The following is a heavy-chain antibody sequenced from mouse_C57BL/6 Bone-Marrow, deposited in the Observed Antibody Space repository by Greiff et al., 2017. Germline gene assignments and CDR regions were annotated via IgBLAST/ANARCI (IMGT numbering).Heavy chain of an antibody. CDR1: GYAFTNYL. D-gene: IGHD2-2*01. CDR3: ARRGYYRYFDV. Sequence: VKLQESGAELVRPGTSVKVSCKASGYAFTNYLIEWVKQRPGQGLEWIGVINPGSGGTNYNEKFKGKATLTADKSSSTAYMQLSSLTSEDSAVYFCARRGYYRYFDVWGTGTTVTVSS. V-gene: IGHV1-54*01. J-gene: IGHJ1*03. CDR2: INPGSGGT.